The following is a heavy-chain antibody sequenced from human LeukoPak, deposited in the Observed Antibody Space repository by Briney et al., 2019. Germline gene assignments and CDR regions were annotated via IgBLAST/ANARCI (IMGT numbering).Heavy chain of an antibody. D-gene: IGHD6-19*01. CDR2: IYYSGST. CDR3: AREEGYSSGWYRNNFDY. J-gene: IGHJ4*02. V-gene: IGHV4-34*01. CDR1: GGSFSGYY. Sequence: SETLSLTCAVYGGSFSGYYWSWIRQPPGKGLEWIGSIYYSGSTYYNPSLKSRVTISVDTSKNQFSLKLSSVTAADTAVYYCAREEGYSSGWYRNNFDYWGQGTLVTVSS.